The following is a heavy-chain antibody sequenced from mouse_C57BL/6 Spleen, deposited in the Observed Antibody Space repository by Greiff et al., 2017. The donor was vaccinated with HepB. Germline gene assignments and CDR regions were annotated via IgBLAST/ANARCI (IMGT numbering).Heavy chain of an antibody. J-gene: IGHJ2*01. Sequence: LQESGPGLVKPSQSLSLTCSVTGYSITSGYYWNWIRQFPGNKLEWMGYISYDGSNNYNPSLKNRISITRDTSKNQFFLKLNSVTTEDTATYYCAREATVVATNYFDYWGQGTTLTVSS. CDR2: ISYDGSN. CDR3: AREATVVATNYFDY. D-gene: IGHD1-1*01. CDR1: GYSITSGYY. V-gene: IGHV3-6*01.